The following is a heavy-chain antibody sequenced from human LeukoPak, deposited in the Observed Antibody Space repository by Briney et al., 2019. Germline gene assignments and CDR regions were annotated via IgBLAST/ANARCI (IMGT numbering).Heavy chain of an antibody. D-gene: IGHD6-19*01. V-gene: IGHV4-59*12. CDR2: IYYSGST. Sequence: SETLSLTCTVSGGSISSYYWSWIRQPPGKGLEWIGYIYYSGSTNYNPSLKSRVTISVDTSKNQFSLKLSSVTAADTAVYYCARMWLPLYYFDYWGQGTLVTVSS. J-gene: IGHJ4*02. CDR3: ARMWLPLYYFDY. CDR1: GGSISSYY.